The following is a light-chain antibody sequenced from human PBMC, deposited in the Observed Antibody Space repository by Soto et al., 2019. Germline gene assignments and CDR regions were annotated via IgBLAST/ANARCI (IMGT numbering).Light chain of an antibody. CDR2: DAS. J-gene: IGKJ4*01. V-gene: IGKV3-15*01. CDR1: QSIRGS. CDR3: QQYNKWPLT. Sequence: EIMMTQSPATLSVSPGERATLSCRASQSIRGSLAWYQQKPGQAPRLLIYDASTGATGIPARFSGSGSGTEFTLTISSLQSEDFAVYYCQQYNKWPLTFGGGTKVDIK.